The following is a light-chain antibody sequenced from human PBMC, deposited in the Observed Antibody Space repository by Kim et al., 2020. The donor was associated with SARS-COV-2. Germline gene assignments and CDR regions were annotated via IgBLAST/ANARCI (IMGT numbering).Light chain of an antibody. CDR2: KDS. Sequence: SYELTQPPSVSVSPGQTARITCSGDALPKQYAYWYQQKPGQAPVLVIYKDSERPSGIPERFSGSSSGTTVTLTISGVQAEDEADYYCQSADSRPWVFGGGTQLTVL. V-gene: IGLV3-25*03. J-gene: IGLJ3*02. CDR3: QSADSRPWV. CDR1: ALPKQY.